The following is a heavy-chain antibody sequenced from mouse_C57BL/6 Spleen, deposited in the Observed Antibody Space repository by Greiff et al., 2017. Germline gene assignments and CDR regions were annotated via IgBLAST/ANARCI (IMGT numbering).Heavy chain of an antibody. CDR3: ARSGGWLLPYFDY. D-gene: IGHD2-3*01. CDR1: GYTFTSYW. V-gene: IGHV1-72*01. J-gene: IGHJ2*01. CDR2: IDPNSGGT. Sequence: VQLQQPGAELVKPGASVKLSCKASGYTFTSYWMHWVKQRPGRGLEWIGRIDPNSGGTKYNEKFKSKATLTVDKPSSIAYMQLSSLTSEDSAAYYCARSGGWLLPYFDYWGQGTTLTVSS.